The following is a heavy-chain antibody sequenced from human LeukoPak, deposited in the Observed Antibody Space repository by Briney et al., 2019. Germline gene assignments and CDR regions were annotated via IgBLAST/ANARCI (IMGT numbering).Heavy chain of an antibody. CDR2: IYYSGST. CDR3: ARVATILGYFDY. V-gene: IGHV4-31*03. D-gene: IGHD5-12*01. Sequence: SQTLSLTCTVSGGSISSGGYYWSWIRQHPGKGLEWIGYIYYSGSTYYNPSLKSRVTISVDTSKNQFSLKLSSVTAADTAVHYCARVATILGYFDYWGQGTLVTVSS. CDR1: GGSISSGGYY. J-gene: IGHJ4*02.